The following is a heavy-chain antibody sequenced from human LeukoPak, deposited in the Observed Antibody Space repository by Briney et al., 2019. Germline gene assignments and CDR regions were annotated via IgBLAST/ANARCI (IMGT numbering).Heavy chain of an antibody. D-gene: IGHD4-17*01. Sequence: GGSLRLSCAASGFTFSSYWMHWVRQAPGKGLVWVSRINSDGSSTSYADSVKGRFTISRDNAKNTLYLQMNSLRAEDTAVYYCAKDEYGDRPFDYWGQGTLVTVSS. J-gene: IGHJ4*02. CDR1: GFTFSSYW. CDR3: AKDEYGDRPFDY. CDR2: INSDGSST. V-gene: IGHV3-74*01.